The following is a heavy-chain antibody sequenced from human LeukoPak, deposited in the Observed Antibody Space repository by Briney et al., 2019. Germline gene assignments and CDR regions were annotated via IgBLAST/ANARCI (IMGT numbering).Heavy chain of an antibody. J-gene: IGHJ6*02. Sequence: SVKVSCKASGGTFSSYAISWVRQAPGQGLEWMGRIIPIFGIANYAQKFQGRVTITADKSTSTAYMELSSLRSEDTAVYYCARDCVAPYYYYGMDVWGQGTTVTVSS. V-gene: IGHV1-69*04. CDR2: IIPIFGIA. CDR3: ARDCVAPYYYYGMDV. CDR1: GGTFSSYA.